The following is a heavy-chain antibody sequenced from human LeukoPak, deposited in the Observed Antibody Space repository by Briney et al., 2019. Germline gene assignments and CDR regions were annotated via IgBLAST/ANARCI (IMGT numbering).Heavy chain of an antibody. V-gene: IGHV4-34*01. D-gene: IGHD2-2*03. J-gene: IGHJ6*02. CDR1: GGSISGYY. CDR3: ARGSGYRSSTSCTWYYYYYGMDV. CDR2: INHSGST. Sequence: KPSETLSLTCTVSGGSISGYYWSWIRQPPGKGLEWIGEINHSGSTNYNPSLKSRVTISVDTSKNQFSLKLSSVTAADTAVYYCARGSGYRSSTSCTWYYYYYGMDVWGQGTTVTVSS.